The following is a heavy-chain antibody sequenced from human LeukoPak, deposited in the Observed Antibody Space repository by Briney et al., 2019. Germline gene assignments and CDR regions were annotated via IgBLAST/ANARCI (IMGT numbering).Heavy chain of an antibody. V-gene: IGHV3-30*03. CDR3: ARDAGTWGYGYNFDC. D-gene: IGHD1-1*01. CDR1: GFTFSSYG. Sequence: GGSLRLSCAASGFTFSSYGMHWVRQAPGKGLEWVAVMSFDGSNTHYTDSVKGRFTVSRDNSKNTLYLQMTSLRADDTAVYYCARDAGTWGYGYNFDCWGQGTLVTVSS. J-gene: IGHJ4*02. CDR2: MSFDGSNT.